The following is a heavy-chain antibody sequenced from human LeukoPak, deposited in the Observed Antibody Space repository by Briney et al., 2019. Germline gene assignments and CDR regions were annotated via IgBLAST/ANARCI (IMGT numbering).Heavy chain of an antibody. CDR3: ARALWGVPHFDY. D-gene: IGHD3-16*01. CDR1: GGSISSYY. Sequence: PSETLSLTCTVSGGSISSYYWSWIRQPPGKGLEWIGYIYYSGSTNYNPSLKSRVTISVDTSKNQFSLKLSSVTAADTAVYYCARALWGVPHFDYWGQGTLVTVSS. CDR2: IYYSGST. V-gene: IGHV4-59*08. J-gene: IGHJ4*02.